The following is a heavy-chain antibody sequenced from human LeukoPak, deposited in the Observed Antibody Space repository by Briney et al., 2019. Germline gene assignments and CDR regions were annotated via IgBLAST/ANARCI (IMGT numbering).Heavy chain of an antibody. V-gene: IGHV4-34*01. CDR1: GGSFSGYY. Sequence: SETLSLTCDVYGGSFSGYYWNYIRQPPGKGLEWIGETDPSGNTKYNPSLTSRVSISVDTSKNQFSLKLSSLTAADTAVYYCARGRRVSGYFDYWGQGTLVTVSS. CDR2: TDPSGNT. J-gene: IGHJ4*02. D-gene: IGHD5-24*01. CDR3: ARGRRVSGYFDY.